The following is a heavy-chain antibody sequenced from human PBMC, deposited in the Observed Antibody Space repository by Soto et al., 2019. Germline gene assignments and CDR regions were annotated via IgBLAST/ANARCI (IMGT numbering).Heavy chain of an antibody. CDR2: IYYSGST. V-gene: IGHV4-59*01. CDR3: ARGGVNSSGWYYYYGRDV. CDR1: GGSISSYY. Sequence: SETLSLTCAVSGGSISSYYWSWIRQPPGKGLEWIGYIYYSGSTNYNPSLKSRVTISVDTSKNQFSLKLSSVTAADTAVYYCARGGVNSSGWYYYYGRDVWGQGTTVTVSS. J-gene: IGHJ6*02. D-gene: IGHD6-19*01.